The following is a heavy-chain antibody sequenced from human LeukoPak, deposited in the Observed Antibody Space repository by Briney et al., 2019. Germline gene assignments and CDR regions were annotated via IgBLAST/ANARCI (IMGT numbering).Heavy chain of an antibody. D-gene: IGHD6-19*01. V-gene: IGHV3-30-3*01. CDR3: ARDGSSGWSFDY. CDR1: GFLFDDFA. J-gene: IGHJ4*02. CDR2: ISYDGSNK. Sequence: GGSLRLSCTGSGFLFDDFAMSWVRQAPGKGLEWVAVISYDGSNKYYADSVKGRFTISRDNSKNTLYLQMNSLRAEDTAVYYCARDGSSGWSFDYWGQGTLVTVSS.